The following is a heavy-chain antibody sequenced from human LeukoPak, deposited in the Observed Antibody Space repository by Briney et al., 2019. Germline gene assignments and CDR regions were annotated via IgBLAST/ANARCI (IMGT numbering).Heavy chain of an antibody. Sequence: GGSLRLSCAVSGLTFNNYAMSWVRQAPGKGLEWVSGISGRGASKYYADSVKGRFTISRDNSKNTLYLQMNSLRAEDTAMYYCAKGRSGGAYDAFDIWGQGTMVTVSS. CDR1: GLTFNNYA. V-gene: IGHV3-23*01. D-gene: IGHD3-10*01. CDR2: ISGRGASK. CDR3: AKGRSGGAYDAFDI. J-gene: IGHJ3*02.